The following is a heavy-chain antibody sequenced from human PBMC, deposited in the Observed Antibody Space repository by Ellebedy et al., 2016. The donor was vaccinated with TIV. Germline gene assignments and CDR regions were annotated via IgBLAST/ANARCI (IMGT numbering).Heavy chain of an antibody. D-gene: IGHD6-6*01. Sequence: GESLKISCAASGFTFTNYWMSWVRQAPGKGLEWVATIKQGGSEKYYVDSVKGRFTISRDNAKNSLYLQMNSLRAEDTAVYYCAKGVSSFDYWGQGTLATVSS. CDR3: AKGVSSFDY. CDR1: GFTFTNYW. V-gene: IGHV3-7*03. J-gene: IGHJ4*02. CDR2: IKQGGSEK.